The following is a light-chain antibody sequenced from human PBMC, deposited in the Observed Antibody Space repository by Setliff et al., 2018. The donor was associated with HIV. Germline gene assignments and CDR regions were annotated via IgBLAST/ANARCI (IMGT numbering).Light chain of an antibody. CDR1: NSAVGYDY. Sequence: SALTQPRSVSGSPGQSVTISCSGTNSAVGYDYVSWYQQHPGKAPTLIIYDVSQRPSGVPARFSGSTSATTASLTISGLQAEDEADYYCCSYAGGNTFVFGGGTKVTVL. V-gene: IGLV2-11*01. CDR3: CSYAGGNTFV. J-gene: IGLJ2*01. CDR2: DVS.